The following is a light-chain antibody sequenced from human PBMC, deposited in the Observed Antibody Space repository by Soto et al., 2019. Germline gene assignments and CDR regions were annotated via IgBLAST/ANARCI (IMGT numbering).Light chain of an antibody. CDR2: KAS. CDR1: ESIDSW. J-gene: IGKJ1*01. V-gene: IGKV1-5*03. CDR3: QQYNSYRA. Sequence: DIQMTQSPSTLSASVGDRVTVTCRASESIDSWLAWHQQKPGRAPKLLISKASSLESGVPSRFSGSGFGTEFTLTISSLQPDDFATYYCQQYNSYRAFGQGTKADI.